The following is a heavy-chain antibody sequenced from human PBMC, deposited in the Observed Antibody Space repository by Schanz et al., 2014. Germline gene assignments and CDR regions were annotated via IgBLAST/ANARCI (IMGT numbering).Heavy chain of an antibody. CDR2: IGSSSTYI. CDR3: AKDRWRATVMVDAFDI. J-gene: IGHJ3*02. CDR1: GFTFSSSS. V-gene: IGHV3-21*04. D-gene: IGHD4-4*01. Sequence: EVQLVESGGGLVQPGGSLRLSCSASGFTFSSSSMNWVRQAPGKGLEWVSSIGSSSTYIFYSDSVKGRFTISRDNAKNSLYLQMNSLRAEDTAVYFCAKDRWRATVMVDAFDIWGQGTKVTVSS.